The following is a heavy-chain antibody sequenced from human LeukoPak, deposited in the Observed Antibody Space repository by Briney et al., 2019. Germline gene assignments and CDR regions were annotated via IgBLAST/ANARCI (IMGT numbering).Heavy chain of an antibody. CDR1: GYTFTSYG. D-gene: IGHD3-22*01. Sequence: ASVKVSCKASGYTFTSYGISWVRPAPGQGLEWMGWISAYNGNTNYAQKLQGRVTMTTDTSTSTAYMELRSLRSDDTAVYYCARDQKIYYDSSGPHYFDYWGQGSLATVSS. J-gene: IGHJ4*02. CDR3: ARDQKIYYDSSGPHYFDY. V-gene: IGHV1-18*01. CDR2: ISAYNGNT.